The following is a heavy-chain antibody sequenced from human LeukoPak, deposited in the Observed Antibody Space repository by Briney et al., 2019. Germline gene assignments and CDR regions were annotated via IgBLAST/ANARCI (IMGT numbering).Heavy chain of an antibody. CDR3: ARGGYYDSSGYYYFFDY. CDR1: GFTFSSYA. J-gene: IGHJ4*02. D-gene: IGHD3-22*01. CDR2: ISYDGSNK. Sequence: GRSLRLSGAASGFTFSSYAMHWVRQAPGKGLEWGAVISYDGSNKYYADSVKGRFTISRDNSKNTLYLQMNSLRAEDTAVYYCARGGYYDSSGYYYFFDYWGQGTLVTVSS. V-gene: IGHV3-30*04.